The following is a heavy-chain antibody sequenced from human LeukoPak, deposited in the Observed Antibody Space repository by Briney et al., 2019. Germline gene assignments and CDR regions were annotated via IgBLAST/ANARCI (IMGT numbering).Heavy chain of an antibody. CDR1: GYTFTSFA. V-gene: IGHV1-3*01. CDR2: TTPGDGNT. CDR3: AKDVLGTFDY. J-gene: IGHJ4*02. Sequence: ASVKVSCKASGYTFTSFAMQWVRQAPGQRLEWMAWTTPGDGNTRYSQKFQGRVTITSDTSASTTYMELSSLRSEDTAIYYCAKDVLGTFDYWGQGTLVTVSS. D-gene: IGHD7-27*01.